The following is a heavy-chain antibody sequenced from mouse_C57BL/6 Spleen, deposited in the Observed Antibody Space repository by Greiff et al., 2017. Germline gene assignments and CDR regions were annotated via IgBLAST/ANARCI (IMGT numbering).Heavy chain of an antibody. CDR1: GFNIKNTY. Sequence: VQLQQSVAELVRPGASVKLSCTASGFNIKNTYMHWVKQRPEQGLEWIGRIDPANGNTKYAPKFQGKAPITADTSSNTAYPQLSSLTSEDTAIYYCGSDRYDRDYFDYWGQGTTLTVSS. CDR2: IDPANGNT. J-gene: IGHJ2*01. V-gene: IGHV14-3*01. D-gene: IGHD2-12*01. CDR3: GSDRYDRDYFDY.